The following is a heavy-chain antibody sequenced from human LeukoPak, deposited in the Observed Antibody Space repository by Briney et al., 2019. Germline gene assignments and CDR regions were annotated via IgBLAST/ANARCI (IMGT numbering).Heavy chain of an antibody. CDR1: GYTFTGYY. J-gene: IGHJ6*03. CDR2: INPNSGGT. V-gene: IGHV1-2*02. Sequence: GASVKVSCKASGYTFTGYYMHWVRQAPGQGLEWMGWINPNSGGTNYAQKFQGRVTMTRDTSISTAYMELSRLRSDDTAVYYCARVGGIFGVGYNYYYYYMDVWGKGTTVTVSS. D-gene: IGHD3-3*01. CDR3: ARVGGIFGVGYNYYYYYMDV.